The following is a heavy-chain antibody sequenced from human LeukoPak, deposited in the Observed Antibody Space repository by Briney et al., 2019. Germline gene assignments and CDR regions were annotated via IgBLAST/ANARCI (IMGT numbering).Heavy chain of an antibody. CDR3: AREGGSHRDFDF. V-gene: IGHV4-59*01. D-gene: IGHD1-26*01. J-gene: IGHJ4*02. Sequence: SSETLSLTCTVSGASISSYYWSWIRQPPGKGLEWLGYISYSGTTDYNPSLKTRVTISVDTSKNHFSLKLSSVTAADTALYYCAREGGSHRDFDFWGRGIRVTVSS. CDR1: GASISSYY. CDR2: ISYSGTT.